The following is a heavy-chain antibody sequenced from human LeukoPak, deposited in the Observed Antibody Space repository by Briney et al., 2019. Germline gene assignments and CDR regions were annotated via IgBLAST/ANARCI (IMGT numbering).Heavy chain of an antibody. J-gene: IGHJ4*02. CDR2: VYPDDSDT. V-gene: IGHV5-51*01. CDR3: ARQRRVDSATPGHFDY. Sequence: GESLKISCKGSGYSFTNYWIGWVRQMPGKGLEWMGIVYPDDSDTRYSPSFQGQDTISADKSISTAYLQWDSLKASDTAMYYCARQRRVDSATPGHFDYWGQGTLVTVSS. CDR1: GYSFTNYW. D-gene: IGHD2-15*01.